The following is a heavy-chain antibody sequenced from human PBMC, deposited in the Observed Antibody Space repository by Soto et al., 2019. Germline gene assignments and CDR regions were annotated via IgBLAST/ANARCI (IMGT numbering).Heavy chain of an antibody. V-gene: IGHV1-2*02. D-gene: IGHD2-2*01. CDR2: INPNSGGT. J-gene: IGHJ4*02. Sequence: EASVKVSCKASGYTFTGYYMHWVRQAPGQGLEWMGWINPNSGGTNYAQKFQGRVTMTRDTSISTAYMELSRLRSDDTAVYYCARWASSTSLMRTYYFDYCGQGPLVTVYS. CDR1: GYTFTGYY. CDR3: ARWASSTSLMRTYYFDY.